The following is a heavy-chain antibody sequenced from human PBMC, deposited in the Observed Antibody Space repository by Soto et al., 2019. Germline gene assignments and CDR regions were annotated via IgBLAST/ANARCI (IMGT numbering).Heavy chain of an antibody. V-gene: IGHV4-31*03. CDR3: AGLGGSSSRGNYYYGMDV. CDR1: GGSINSGGYC. Sequence: PSETLSLTCTVSGGSINSGGYCWSWIRQHPGKGLDWIGCIYYGGSTSYNPSLKSRVTISVDKSKNQFSLKLSSVTAADTAVYYCAGLGGSSSRGNYYYGMDVWGQGTTVTVSS. CDR2: IYYGGST. D-gene: IGHD6-13*01. J-gene: IGHJ6*02.